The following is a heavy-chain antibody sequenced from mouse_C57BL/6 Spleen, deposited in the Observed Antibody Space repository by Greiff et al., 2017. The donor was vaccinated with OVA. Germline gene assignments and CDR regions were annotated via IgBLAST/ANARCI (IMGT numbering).Heavy chain of an antibody. Sequence: VQLLQSGAELVKPGASVKLSCTASGYTFTSYWMHWVPQSPGQGLEWIGMIHPDSGRTYYNEKFKSKATLTVDKSSSTAYMQLSSLTSEDSAVYYCAPYSPYAMDYWGQGTSVTVSS. V-gene: IGHV1-64*01. CDR3: APYSPYAMDY. D-gene: IGHD2-12*01. CDR2: IHPDSGRT. J-gene: IGHJ4*01. CDR1: GYTFTSYW.